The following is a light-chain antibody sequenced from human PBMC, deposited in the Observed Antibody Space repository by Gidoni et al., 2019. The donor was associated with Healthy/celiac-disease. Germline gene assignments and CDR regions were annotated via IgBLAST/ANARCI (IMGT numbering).Light chain of an antibody. CDR2: LGS. CDR1: QSLLHSNGYNY. CDR3: MQALQTPA. Sequence: VMIESPLSLPVTPGEPASTSCRSSQSLLHSNGYNYLDWYLQKPGQSPQLLIYLGSNRASGVPDRFSGSGSGTDFTLKISRVEAEDVGFYYCMQALQTPAFGGGTKVEIK. V-gene: IGKV2-28*01. J-gene: IGKJ4*01.